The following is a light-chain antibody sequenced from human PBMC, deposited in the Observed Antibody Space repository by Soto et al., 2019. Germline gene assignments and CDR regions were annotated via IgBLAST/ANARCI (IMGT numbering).Light chain of an antibody. Sequence: DIQMTQSPSTLSASVGDRVTITCRASQSSSSWLAWYQQKPGKAPKLLIYKESSLESGVPSRFSGSGSGTEFTLTISSLQPDDFATDYCQQYNSYSWTFGQGTQVAIK. CDR2: KES. V-gene: IGKV1-5*03. CDR3: QQYNSYSWT. CDR1: QSSSSW. J-gene: IGKJ1*01.